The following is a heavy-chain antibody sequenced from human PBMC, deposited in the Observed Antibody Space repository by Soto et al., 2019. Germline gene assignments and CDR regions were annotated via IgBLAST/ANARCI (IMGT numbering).Heavy chain of an antibody. CDR1: GDSISTYH. Sequence: KASETLSLTCTVSGDSISTYHWSWIRQPPGKGLEWVGYIYYSGSTNYNPSLKSRATISVDPSKNQLSLKLSSVTAADTAVYYCAREIVLAVAASHPLYYYYGMDVWGQGTTVTVSS. D-gene: IGHD2-15*01. CDR3: AREIVLAVAASHPLYYYYGMDV. CDR2: IYYSGST. J-gene: IGHJ6*02. V-gene: IGHV4-59*01.